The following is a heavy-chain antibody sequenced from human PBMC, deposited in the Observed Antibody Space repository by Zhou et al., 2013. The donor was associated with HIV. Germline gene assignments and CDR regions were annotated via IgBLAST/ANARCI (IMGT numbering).Heavy chain of an antibody. J-gene: IGHJ6*02. V-gene: IGHV5-51*01. CDR1: GYSFTSYW. D-gene: IGHD5-12*01. Sequence: EVQLVQSGAEVKKPGESLKISCKGSGYSFTSYWIGWVRQMPGKGLEWMGIIYPGDSDTRYSPSFQGQVTISADKSISTAYLQWSSLKASDTAMYYCARQRVARGYSGYDFYYYGMDVWGQGTTVTVSS. CDR2: IYPGDSDT. CDR3: ARQRVARGYSGYDFYYYGMDV.